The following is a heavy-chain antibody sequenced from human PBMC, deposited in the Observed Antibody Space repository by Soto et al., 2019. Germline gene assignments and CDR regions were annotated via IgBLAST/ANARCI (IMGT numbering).Heavy chain of an antibody. D-gene: IGHD3-10*01. J-gene: IGHJ4*02. Sequence: GGSLSLSCAASGFTFSGYAMSWVRQAPGKGLEWVSAISGSGGSTYYADSVKGRFTISRDNSKNTLYVQMNSLRAEDTAVYYCAKGYYYGSGSFGYWGQGTLVTVSS. CDR1: GFTFSGYA. V-gene: IGHV3-23*01. CDR3: AKGYYYGSGSFGY. CDR2: ISGSGGST.